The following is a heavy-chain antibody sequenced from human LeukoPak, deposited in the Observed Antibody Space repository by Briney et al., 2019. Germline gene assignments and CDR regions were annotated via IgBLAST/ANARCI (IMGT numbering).Heavy chain of an antibody. Sequence: GGSLRLSCAASGFTFDDWSGKVQGGGLEWVSGITWNSRGIDYADSVRGRFTISRDNAKNFLFLQMNSLRAEDTALYYCVKAPNSYGSSRTFFEFWGQGTLVTVSS. CDR2: ITWNSRGI. J-gene: IGHJ4*02. V-gene: IGHV3-9*01. CDR3: VKAPNSYGSSRTFFEF. D-gene: IGHD6-6*01. CDR1: GFTFDD.